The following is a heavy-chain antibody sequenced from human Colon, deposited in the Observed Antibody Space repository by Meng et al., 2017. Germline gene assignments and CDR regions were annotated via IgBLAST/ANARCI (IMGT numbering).Heavy chain of an antibody. V-gene: IGHV2-5*02. CDR1: GTSLTTSGEG. Sequence: QVSLKESGPNLVKPQQTLTLTCTFSGTSLTTSGEGVGWIRQPPGKALEWLALVYWDGDSRYSPSLRNRLTITKDTSRNQVVLTMTNVDPVDTGTYFCFHSSDHLIYASSWGQGTLVTVSS. D-gene: IGHD3/OR15-3a*01. J-gene: IGHJ5*02. CDR2: VYWDGDS. CDR3: FHSSDHLIYASS.